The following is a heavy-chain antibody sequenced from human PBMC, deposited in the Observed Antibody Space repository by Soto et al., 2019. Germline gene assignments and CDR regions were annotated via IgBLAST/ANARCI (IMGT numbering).Heavy chain of an antibody. J-gene: IGHJ5*01. CDR3: ARVRQGCSAHNCYSDP. CDR1: GGSVRAPDW. Sequence: PSETLSLTCTLSGGSVRAPDWWNWVRQSPDKGLEWIAEVHISGHTNYNPSLRSRVSVSIDSSKNQFYLNLNSVTAADTAIYYCARVRQGCSAHNCYSDPWGQGTQVTVSS. V-gene: IGHV4-4*02. D-gene: IGHD2-15*01. CDR2: VHISGHT.